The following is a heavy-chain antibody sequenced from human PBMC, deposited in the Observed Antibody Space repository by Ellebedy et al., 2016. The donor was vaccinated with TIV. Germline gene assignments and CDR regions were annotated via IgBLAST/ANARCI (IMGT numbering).Heavy chain of an antibody. CDR1: GFTFSTYW. D-gene: IGHD2-2*01. CDR3: ARDARFIDQQHNWFDP. Sequence: GGSLRLSCTASGFTFSTYWMSWVRQAPGKGLEWVANIKEDGSEKYYVDSVKGRFTISRDNAKNSLSLLMNSLRAEDTAVYYCARDARFIDQQHNWFDPWGQGNLVTVSS. V-gene: IGHV3-7*03. J-gene: IGHJ5*02. CDR2: IKEDGSEK.